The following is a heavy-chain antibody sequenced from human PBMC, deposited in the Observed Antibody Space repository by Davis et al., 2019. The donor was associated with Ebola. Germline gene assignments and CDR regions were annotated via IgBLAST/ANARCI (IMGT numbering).Heavy chain of an antibody. CDR3: AKDSSSEAYYYYGMDV. CDR2: ISYDGSNK. CDR1: GFIFSTHT. V-gene: IGHV3-30*04. Sequence: PGGSLRLSCAASGFIFSTHTMHWVRQAPGKGLEWVAVISYDGSNKYYADSVKGRFTISRDNSKNTLYLQMNSLRAEDTAVYYCAKDSSSEAYYYYGMDVWGQGTTVTVSS. D-gene: IGHD6-6*01. J-gene: IGHJ6*02.